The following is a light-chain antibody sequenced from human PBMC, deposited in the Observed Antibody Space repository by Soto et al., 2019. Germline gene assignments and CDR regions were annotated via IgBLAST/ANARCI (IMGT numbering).Light chain of an antibody. Sequence: IQLTQSPSTLSPFLGGCVLIIFRASESIRTWLAWYQQKPGKAPKLLIYAASTLESGVPSRFSGSGSATEFTLTISSLQSDDFATYYCQHYNSYSEALGQGTEVDIK. J-gene: IGKJ1*01. V-gene: IGKV1-5*03. CDR3: QHYNSYSEA. CDR2: AAS. CDR1: ESIRTW.